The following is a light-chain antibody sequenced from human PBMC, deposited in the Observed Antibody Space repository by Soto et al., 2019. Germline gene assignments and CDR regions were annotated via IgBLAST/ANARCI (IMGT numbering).Light chain of an antibody. CDR2: EVS. CDR1: RKGIGDYGF. Sequence: SAPTQPASVSGCPGQSSSGSWTWTRKGIGDYGFVSWYRQHPGKVPKMLIFEVSDRPSGVSSRFSGSKSGNTASLTISGLQAEDEAHYYCSSYTGSYTDVLGTGTKVHVL. V-gene: IGLV2-14*03. CDR3: SSYTGSYTDV. J-gene: IGLJ1*01.